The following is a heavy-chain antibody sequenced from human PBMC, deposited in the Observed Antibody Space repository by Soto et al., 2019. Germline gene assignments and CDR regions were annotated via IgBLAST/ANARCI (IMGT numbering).Heavy chain of an antibody. CDR1: GYTLTSYG. CDR3: AIMVDVTVGGLPYYYYGMDV. D-gene: IGHD3-10*01. J-gene: IGHJ6*02. CDR2: ISAYNGNT. Sequence: ASVKVSCKASGYTLTSYGISWVRQAPGQGLEWMGWISAYNGNTNYAQKLQGRVTMTTDTSTSTAYMELRSLRSDDTAVYYCAIMVDVTVGGLPYYYYGMDVWGQGTTVTVSS. V-gene: IGHV1-18*01.